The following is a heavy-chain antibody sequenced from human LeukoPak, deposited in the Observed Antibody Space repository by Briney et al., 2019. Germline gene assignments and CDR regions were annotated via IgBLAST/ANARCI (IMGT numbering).Heavy chain of an antibody. J-gene: IGHJ4*02. CDR2: ISGSGGST. CDR1: GFTFSSYA. V-gene: IGHV3-23*01. Sequence: GGSLRLSCAASGFTFSSYAMSWVRQAPGKGLEWVSAISGSGGSTYYADSVKGRFTISGDNSKNTLYLQMNSLRAEDTAVYYCARWTLQYYYDSSGYALDYWGQGTLVTVSS. CDR3: ARWTLQYYYDSSGYALDY. D-gene: IGHD3-22*01.